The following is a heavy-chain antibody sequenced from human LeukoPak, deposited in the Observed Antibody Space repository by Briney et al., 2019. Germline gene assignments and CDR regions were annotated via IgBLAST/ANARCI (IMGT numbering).Heavy chain of an antibody. V-gene: IGHV3-48*01. CDR3: AKGDCSSTSCFSDY. CDR1: GFTFSSYS. D-gene: IGHD2-2*01. J-gene: IGHJ4*02. CDR2: ISGSSSTI. Sequence: GGSLRLSCAASGFTFSSYSMNWVRQAPGKGLEWVSYISGSSSTIYYADSVKGRFTISRDNAKNSLYLQMNSLRAEDTAVYYCAKGDCSSTSCFSDYWGQGTLVTVSS.